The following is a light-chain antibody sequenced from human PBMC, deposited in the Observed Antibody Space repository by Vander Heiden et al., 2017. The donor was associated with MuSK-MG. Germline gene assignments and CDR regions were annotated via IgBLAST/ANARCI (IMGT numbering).Light chain of an antibody. V-gene: IGKV3-15*01. CDR3: QQHNNWPPLT. CDR2: GAS. CDR1: QSVSSY. J-gene: IGKJ4*01. Sequence: EIVMTQSPATLSVSPGERATLSCRASQSVSSYLAWYQQKPGQTPRLLIYGASTRATGIPARFSGSGYGTEFTLTISSRQSEDFAVYYCQQHNNWPPLTFGGGTKVEIK.